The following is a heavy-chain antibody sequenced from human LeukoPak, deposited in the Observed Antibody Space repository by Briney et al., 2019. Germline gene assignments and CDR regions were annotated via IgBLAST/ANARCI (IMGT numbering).Heavy chain of an antibody. CDR3: ASGNEVTLEGFAL. CDR2: ISGSGGST. CDR1: GFTFSSYA. D-gene: IGHD2-8*01. Sequence: GGSLRLSCAASGFTFSSYAMSWVRQAPGKGLEWVSAISGSGGSTYYADSVKGRFTISRDNSKNTLYLQMNSLRAEDTAVYYCASGNEVTLEGFALWGQGTMVTVSS. J-gene: IGHJ3*01. V-gene: IGHV3-23*01.